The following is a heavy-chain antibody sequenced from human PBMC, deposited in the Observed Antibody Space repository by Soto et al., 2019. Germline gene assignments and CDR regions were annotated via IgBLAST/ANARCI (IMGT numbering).Heavy chain of an antibody. CDR3: AKFYGGNSGGDY. D-gene: IGHD4-17*01. CDR2: ISDSGGST. V-gene: IGHV3-23*01. CDR1: GFTFSTYA. Sequence: PGGSLRLSCAASGFTFSTYAMSWVRQAPGKGLECVSSISDSGGSTYYADSVKGRFTISRDNSRNTVYLQMDSLRAEDTALYYCAKFYGGNSGGDYWGQGTLVTVSS. J-gene: IGHJ4*02.